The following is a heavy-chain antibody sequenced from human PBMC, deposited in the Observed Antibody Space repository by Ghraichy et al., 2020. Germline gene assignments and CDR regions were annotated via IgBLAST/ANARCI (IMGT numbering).Heavy chain of an antibody. Sequence: GGSLRLSCAASGFTFNKYWMTWVRQAPGMGLEWVANIKEDGSKKFYVDSLKGRFTISRDNAQNLLYLQMISLRAEDTAVYYCARDPFDGFDGSAYGAFDIWGQGTMVTVSS. CDR1: GFTFNKYW. CDR2: IKEDGSKK. CDR3: ARDPFDGFDGSAYGAFDI. V-gene: IGHV3-7*03. D-gene: IGHD3-22*01. J-gene: IGHJ3*02.